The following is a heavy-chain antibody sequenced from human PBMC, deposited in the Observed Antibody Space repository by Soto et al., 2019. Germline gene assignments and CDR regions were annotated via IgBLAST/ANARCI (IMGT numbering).Heavy chain of an antibody. CDR2: INHSGST. V-gene: IGHV4-34*01. CDR1: GGSFSGYY. Sequence: SETLSLTCAVYGGSFSGYYWSWIRQPPGKGLEWIGEINHSGSTNYNPSLKSRVTISVDTSKNQFSLKLSSVTAADTAVYYCARRDCSGGSCRWHWFDLWGQGNLVTVSS. J-gene: IGHJ5*01. D-gene: IGHD2-15*01. CDR3: ARRDCSGGSCRWHWFDL.